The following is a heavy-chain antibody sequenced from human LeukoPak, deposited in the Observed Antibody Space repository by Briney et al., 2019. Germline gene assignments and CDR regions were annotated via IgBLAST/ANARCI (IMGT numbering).Heavy chain of an antibody. Sequence: GRSLRLSCAASGFTFDDYAMHWVRQAQGQGLEWVSGISWNSGSIGYADSVKGRFTISRDNAKYSLYLQMNSLRAEDTALYYCAKDINPIWNDGGPLYYYYGMDVWGQGTTVTVSS. CDR3: AKDINPIWNDGGPLYYYYGMDV. D-gene: IGHD1-1*01. V-gene: IGHV3-9*01. CDR1: GFTFDDYA. J-gene: IGHJ6*02. CDR2: ISWNSGSI.